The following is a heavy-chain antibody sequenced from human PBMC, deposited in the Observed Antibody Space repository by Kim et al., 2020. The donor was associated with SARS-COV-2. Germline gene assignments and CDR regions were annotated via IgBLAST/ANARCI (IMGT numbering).Heavy chain of an antibody. J-gene: IGHJ4*02. Sequence: NPSLKSRVSIAVATYKNQFSLNLSSVTAADTAGYYCARHSSYSRPTFDYWGQGALVTVSS. CDR3: ARHSSYSRPTFDY. D-gene: IGHD1-26*01. V-gene: IGHV4-39*01.